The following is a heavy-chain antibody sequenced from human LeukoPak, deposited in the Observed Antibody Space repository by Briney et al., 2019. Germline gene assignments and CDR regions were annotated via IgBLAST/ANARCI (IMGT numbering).Heavy chain of an antibody. CDR3: AKGRRSGNIAAAGNFDY. Sequence: GGSLRLSCAASGFTFYDYAMHWVRHAPGKGLEWVSGISWNSGSIGYADSVKGRFTISRDNAKNSLYPQMNSLRAEDTALYYCAKGRRSGNIAAAGNFDYWGQGTLVTVSS. CDR2: ISWNSGSI. D-gene: IGHD6-13*01. V-gene: IGHV3-9*01. CDR1: GFTFYDYA. J-gene: IGHJ4*02.